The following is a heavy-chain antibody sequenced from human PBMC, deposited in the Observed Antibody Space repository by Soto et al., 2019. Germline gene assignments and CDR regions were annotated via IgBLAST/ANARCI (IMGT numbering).Heavy chain of an antibody. J-gene: IGHJ6*02. CDR3: ASPLGCCSSTSCPMAHYYYYGMDV. V-gene: IGHV4-39*01. D-gene: IGHD2-2*01. CDR1: GGSISSSSYY. CDR2: IYYSGST. Sequence: PSETLSLTCTVSGGSISSSSYYWGWIRQPPGKGLEWIGSIYYSGSTYYNPSLKSRVTISVDTSKNQFSLKLSSVTAADTAVYYCASPLGCCSSTSCPMAHYYYYGMDVWGQGTTVTVAS.